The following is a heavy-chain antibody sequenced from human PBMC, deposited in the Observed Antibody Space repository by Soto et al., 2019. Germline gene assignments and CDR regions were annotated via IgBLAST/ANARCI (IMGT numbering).Heavy chain of an antibody. CDR3: ARKILGSTSRPNYWYFDV. CDR1: GFTFINYA. J-gene: IGHJ2*01. D-gene: IGHD3-16*01. CDR2: ISGGGDAA. V-gene: IGHV3-23*01. Sequence: EVQLLESGGGLVQPGGSLRLPCAGSGFTFINYAMNWVRQVPGKGLEWVSSISGGGDAAFFPDSVRGRFTISRDNSKNTVTLQMNSLGVDDTAVYYCARKILGSTSRPNYWYFDVWGRGTLVTVSS.